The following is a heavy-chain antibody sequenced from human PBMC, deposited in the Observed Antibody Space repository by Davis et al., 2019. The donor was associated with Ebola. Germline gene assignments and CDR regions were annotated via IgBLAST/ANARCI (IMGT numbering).Heavy chain of an antibody. CDR3: ARDSFEIAAAGTLQGGGMDV. D-gene: IGHD6-13*01. Sequence: PGGSLRLSCAASGFTFSSYAMSWVRQAPGKGLEWVSVIYSGGSTYYADSVKGRFTISRDNSKNTLYLQMNSLRAEDTAVYYCARDSFEIAAAGTLQGGGMDVWGQGTTVTVSS. J-gene: IGHJ6*02. V-gene: IGHV3-53*01. CDR1: GFTFSSYA. CDR2: IYSGGST.